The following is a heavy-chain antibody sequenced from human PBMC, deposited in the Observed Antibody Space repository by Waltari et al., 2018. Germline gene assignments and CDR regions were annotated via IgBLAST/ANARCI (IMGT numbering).Heavy chain of an antibody. CDR2: IYSGGRT. Sequence: EVQLVESGGGLVQPGGSLRLSCAASGFTVSSNYMRWVRPAPGKGLEGVSLIYSGGRTYYADSVKGRFTIARDNSKNTLYLQMNSLRAEDTAVYYCTRDAGAVAAEGDYWGQGTLVTVSS. J-gene: IGHJ4*02. V-gene: IGHV3-66*01. D-gene: IGHD6-19*01. CDR1: GFTVSSNY. CDR3: TRDAGAVAAEGDY.